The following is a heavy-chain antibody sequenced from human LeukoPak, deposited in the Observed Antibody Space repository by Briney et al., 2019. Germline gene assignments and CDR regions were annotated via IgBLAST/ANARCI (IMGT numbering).Heavy chain of an antibody. J-gene: IGHJ4*02. CDR2: IYHSGST. Sequence: PSQTLSLTCTVSGGSISSGGYYWSWIRQPPGKGLEWIGYIYHSGSTYYNPSLKSRVTISVDRSKNQFSLKLSSVTAADTAVYYCAREDNYDFWSGMTGGQIDYWGQGTLVTVSS. D-gene: IGHD3-3*01. CDR1: GGSISSGGYY. CDR3: AREDNYDFWSGMTGGQIDY. V-gene: IGHV4-30-2*01.